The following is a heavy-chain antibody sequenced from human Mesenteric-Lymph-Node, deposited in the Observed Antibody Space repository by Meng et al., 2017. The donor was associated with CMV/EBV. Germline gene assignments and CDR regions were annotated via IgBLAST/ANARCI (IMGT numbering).Heavy chain of an antibody. D-gene: IGHD2-2*01. CDR3: ARDRCSSTSCYYYYGMDV. V-gene: IGHV3-21*01. CDR2: ISSSSSYI. Sequence: GGSLRLSCAASGFTFSSYAMHWVRQAPGKGLEWVSSISSSSSYIYYADSVKGRFTISRDNAKNSLYLQMNSLRAEDTAVYYCARDRCSSTSCYYYYGMDVWGQGTTVTVSS. CDR1: GFTFSSYA. J-gene: IGHJ6*02.